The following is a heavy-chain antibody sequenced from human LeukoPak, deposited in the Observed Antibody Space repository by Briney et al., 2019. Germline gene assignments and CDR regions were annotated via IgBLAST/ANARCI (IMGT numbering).Heavy chain of an antibody. V-gene: IGHV3-21*01. CDR2: ISSSSSYI. D-gene: IGHD1-14*01. CDR1: GFTFSSYS. Sequence: PGGSLRLSCAASGFTFSSYSMNWVRQAPGKGLEWVSFISSSSSYIYYADSVKGRFTISRDNAKNSLYLQMNSLRAEDTAVYYCARGGSTGLYYFDYWGQGTLVTVSS. J-gene: IGHJ4*02. CDR3: ARGGSTGLYYFDY.